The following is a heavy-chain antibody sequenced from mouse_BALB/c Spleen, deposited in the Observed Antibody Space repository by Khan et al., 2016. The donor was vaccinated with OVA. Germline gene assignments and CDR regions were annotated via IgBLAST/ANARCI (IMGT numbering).Heavy chain of an antibody. V-gene: IGHV1-39*01. CDR3: ARAGWLQGLLAY. Sequence: EVKLMESGPEPVRPGASVKISCKASGYSFTDYMMYWVKQSHGKSLEWIGNINPYFGSSNYNLKFKDKATLTVDRSSSTAYMQLNSLTSEDSAVYFCARAGWLQGLLAYWGQGTLVTVSA. D-gene: IGHD2-2*01. CDR1: GYSFTDYM. CDR2: INPYFGSS. J-gene: IGHJ3*01.